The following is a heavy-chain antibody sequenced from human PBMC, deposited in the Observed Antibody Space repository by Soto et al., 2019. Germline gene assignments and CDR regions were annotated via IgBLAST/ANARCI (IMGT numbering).Heavy chain of an antibody. J-gene: IGHJ4*02. Sequence: QVQLQESGPGLVKPSQTLSLTCTVSGGSISSGGYYWSWIRQHPGKGLEWIGYIYYSGSTYYNPSLTSRVTISVDTSKNQFSLKLSSVTAADTAVYYCARETYYYGSGSYRLDYWGQGTLVTVSS. CDR2: IYYSGST. D-gene: IGHD3-10*01. V-gene: IGHV4-31*03. CDR3: ARETYYYGSGSYRLDY. CDR1: GGSISSGGYY.